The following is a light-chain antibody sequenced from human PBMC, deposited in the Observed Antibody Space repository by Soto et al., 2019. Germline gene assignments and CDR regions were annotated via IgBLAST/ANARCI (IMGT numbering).Light chain of an antibody. V-gene: IGKV3-20*01. CDR1: ERVSNNY. Sequence: EIVLTQSPGTLYMSPGERATLSCRASERVSNNYLAWYQQKPGQAPRLLMYGASTRATGIPGRFSGSGSGTDFTLTISRLEPADFAVYCCQQYGSSPLTFGGGTKVDIK. J-gene: IGKJ4*01. CDR3: QQYGSSPLT. CDR2: GAS.